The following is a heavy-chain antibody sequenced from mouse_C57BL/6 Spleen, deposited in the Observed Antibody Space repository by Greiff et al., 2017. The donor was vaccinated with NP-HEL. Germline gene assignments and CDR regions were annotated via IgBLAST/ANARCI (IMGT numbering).Heavy chain of an antibody. CDR1: GFSLSTSGMG. J-gene: IGHJ2*01. D-gene: IGHD1-1*01. V-gene: IGHV8-12*01. CDR3: ARSPLYGSSLDY. CDR2: IYWDDDK. Sequence: QVQLKVSGPGILQSSQTLSLTCSFSGFSLSTSGMGVSWIRQPSGKGLEWLAHIYWDDDKRYNPSLKSRLTISKDTSRNQVFRKSTRVYTADTATYYCARSPLYGSSLDYWGKGTTLTVSS.